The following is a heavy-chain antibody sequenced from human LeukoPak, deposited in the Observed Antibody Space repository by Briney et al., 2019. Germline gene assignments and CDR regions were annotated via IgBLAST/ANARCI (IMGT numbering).Heavy chain of an antibody. V-gene: IGHV1-2*02. Sequence: ASVKVSCKASGYTFTGYYMHWVRQAPGQGLEWMGWINPNSGGTNYAQKFQGRVTMTRDTSISTAYMELSRLRSDDTAVYYCARDPSGRYDFWSGYRGAGYFDYWGQGTLVTVSS. J-gene: IGHJ4*02. D-gene: IGHD3-3*01. CDR1: GYTFTGYY. CDR3: ARDPSGRYDFWSGYRGAGYFDY. CDR2: INPNSGGT.